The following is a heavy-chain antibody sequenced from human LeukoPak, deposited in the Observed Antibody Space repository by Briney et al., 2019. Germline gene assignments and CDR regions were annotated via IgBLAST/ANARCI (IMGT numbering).Heavy chain of an antibody. CDR1: GFTFSSYS. V-gene: IGHV3-21*01. D-gene: IGHD3-3*01. CDR3: ARAGEVLRFLEWPNNWFDP. CDR2: ISSSSSYI. Sequence: PGGSLRLSCAASGFTFSSYSMNWVRQAPGKGLEWVSSISSSSSYIYYADSVKGRFTISRDNAKNSLYLQMNSLRAEDTAVYYCARAGEVLRFLEWPNNWFDPWGQGTLVTVSS. J-gene: IGHJ5*02.